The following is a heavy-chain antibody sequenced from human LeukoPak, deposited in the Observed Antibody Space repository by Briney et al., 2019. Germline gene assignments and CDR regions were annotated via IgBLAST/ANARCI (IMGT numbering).Heavy chain of an antibody. D-gene: IGHD1-26*01. CDR3: ARDPYHLVGATWFDY. J-gene: IGHJ4*02. Sequence: GGSLRLSCAASGFTFSSYEMNWVRQAPGKGLEWVSSISSSSSYIYYADSVKGRFTISRDNAKNSLYLQMNSLRAEDTAVYYCARDPYHLVGATWFDYWGQGTLVTVSS. CDR2: ISSSSSYI. CDR1: GFTFSSYE. V-gene: IGHV3-21*01.